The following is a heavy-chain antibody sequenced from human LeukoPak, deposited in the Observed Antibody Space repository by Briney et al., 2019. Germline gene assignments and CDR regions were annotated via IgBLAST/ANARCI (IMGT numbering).Heavy chain of an antibody. CDR3: ARDDSSSTSCYII. D-gene: IGHD2-2*02. CDR1: GFTFSSYS. V-gene: IGHV3-21*01. Sequence: PGGSLRLSCAASGFTFSSYSMNWVRQAPGKGLEWVSSISSSSSYIYYADSVKGRFTISRDNAKNSLYLQINSLRAEDTAVYYCARDDSSSTSCYIIWGQGTLVTVSS. J-gene: IGHJ4*02. CDR2: ISSSSSYI.